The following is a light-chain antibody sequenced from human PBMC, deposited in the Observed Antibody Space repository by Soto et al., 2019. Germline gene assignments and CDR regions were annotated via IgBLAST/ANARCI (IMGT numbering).Light chain of an antibody. J-gene: IGKJ4*01. CDR3: MQALQTPPSYY. Sequence: DIVMTQSPLSLPVTPGEPASISFRSSQSLLHSNGYNYLDWYLQKPGQSPQLLIYLGSNRASGVPDRFSGSGSGTDFTLKISRVEAEDVGVYYCMQALQTPPSYYFGGGTKVEIK. CDR2: LGS. CDR1: QSLLHSNGYNY. V-gene: IGKV2-28*01.